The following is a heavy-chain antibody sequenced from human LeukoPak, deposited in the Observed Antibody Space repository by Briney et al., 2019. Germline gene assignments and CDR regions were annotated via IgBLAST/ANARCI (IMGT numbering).Heavy chain of an antibody. V-gene: IGHV1-2*02. J-gene: IGHJ3*02. D-gene: IGHD3-22*01. CDR1: GYTFTGYY. CDR2: INPNSGGT. Sequence: ASVKVSCKASGYTFTGYYMHWVRQAPGQGREWMGWINPNSGGTNYAQKFQGRVTMTRDTSISTAYMELSRLRSDDTAVYYCARGATMIVVVTDDAFDIWGQGTMVTVSS. CDR3: ARGATMIVVVTDDAFDI.